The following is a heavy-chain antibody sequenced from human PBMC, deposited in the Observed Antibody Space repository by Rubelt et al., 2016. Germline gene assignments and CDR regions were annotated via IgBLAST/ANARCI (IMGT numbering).Heavy chain of an antibody. V-gene: IGHV4-4*07. CDR3: ARDEYSSGWYGPYYFDY. Sequence: QVQLQESGPGLVKPSQTLSLTCTVSGGSISSYYWSWIRQPAGKGLEWIGRIYTSGSTHYNPSLEGRVTMSVGPSNNQFSLKLSSVTAADTAVYYCARDEYSSGWYGPYYFDYWGQGTLVTVSS. CDR1: GGSISSYY. J-gene: IGHJ4*02. D-gene: IGHD6-19*01. CDR2: IYTSGST.